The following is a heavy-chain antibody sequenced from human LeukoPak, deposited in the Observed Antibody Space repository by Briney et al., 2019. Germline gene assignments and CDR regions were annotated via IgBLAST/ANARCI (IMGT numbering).Heavy chain of an antibody. D-gene: IGHD2-21*02. CDR3: ARDPYCGGDCYFDIGY. Sequence: GGSLRLSCAASGFTFSSYWMSWVRQAPGKGLEWAANIKQDGSEKYYVDSVKGRFTISRDNAKNSLYLQMNSLRAEDTAVYYCARDPYCGGDCYFDIGYWGQGTLVTVSA. CDR2: IKQDGSEK. CDR1: GFTFSSYW. V-gene: IGHV3-7*01. J-gene: IGHJ4*02.